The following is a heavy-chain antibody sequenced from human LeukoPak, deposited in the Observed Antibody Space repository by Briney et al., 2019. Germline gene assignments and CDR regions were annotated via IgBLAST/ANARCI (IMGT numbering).Heavy chain of an antibody. V-gene: IGHV3-48*03. Sequence: PGGSLRLSCAASGFTFSSYEMNWVRQAPGKGLEWVSYISSSGSTIYYADSVKGRFTISRDNSKNSLSLQMNSLRAEDTAVYYCARDRRTYYGLDYWGQGTLVTVSS. D-gene: IGHD1-26*01. J-gene: IGHJ4*02. CDR3: ARDRRTYYGLDY. CDR1: GFTFSSYE. CDR2: ISSSGSTI.